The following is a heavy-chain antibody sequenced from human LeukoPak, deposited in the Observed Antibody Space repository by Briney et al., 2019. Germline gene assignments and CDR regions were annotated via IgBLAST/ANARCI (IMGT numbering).Heavy chain of an antibody. J-gene: IGHJ4*02. Sequence: KPSETLSLTCTVSGGSISSYYWSWIRQPPGKGLEWIGYIYYSGSANYNASLTNRVTISVDTSKNQFSLKLSSVTAADTAVYYCAREVGYCSGGSCYSYFDYWGQGTLVTASS. CDR3: AREVGYCSGGSCYSYFDY. D-gene: IGHD2-15*01. V-gene: IGHV4-59*01. CDR2: IYYSGSA. CDR1: GGSISSYY.